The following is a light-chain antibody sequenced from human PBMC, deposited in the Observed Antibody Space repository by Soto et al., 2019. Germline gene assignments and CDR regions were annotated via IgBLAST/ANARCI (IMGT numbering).Light chain of an antibody. CDR2: DVN. Sequence: QSALTQPASVSGSPGQSITISCTGTSIDVGGYNLVSWYQQYPDKAPRLMIFDVNTRPSGVSNRFSGSKSGNTASLTISGLQAEDEADYYCSSYKSSSTLPYVFGTGTKVTVL. J-gene: IGLJ1*01. CDR1: SIDVGGYNL. V-gene: IGLV2-14*01. CDR3: SSYKSSSTLPYV.